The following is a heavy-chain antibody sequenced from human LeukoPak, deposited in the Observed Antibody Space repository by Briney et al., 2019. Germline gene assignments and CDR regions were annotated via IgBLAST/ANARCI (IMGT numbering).Heavy chain of an antibody. J-gene: IGHJ3*01. CDR2: IKQDGSAK. D-gene: IGHD4-17*01. CDR1: GFSFSRSW. V-gene: IGHV3-7*01. CDR3: AREGHYGNEGFDV. Sequence: GSLRLPCAGSGFSFSRSWMSWIRQAPGKGLEWVANIKQDGSAKYYSASVKGRFTISRDNSKNSLYLQMDSLRVEDTAVYYCAREGHYGNEGFDVWGQVTLVRVAS.